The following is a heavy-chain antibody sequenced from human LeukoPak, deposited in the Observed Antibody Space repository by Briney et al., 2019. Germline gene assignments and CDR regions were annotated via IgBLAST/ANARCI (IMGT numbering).Heavy chain of an antibody. Sequence: SETLSLTCTVSGGSISSYYWSWIRQPPGKGLEWIGYIYTSGSTNYNPSLKSRVTISVDTPKNQFSLKLSSVTAADTAVYYCARPPEGGNSVTGIDYWGQGTLVTVSS. CDR1: GGSISSYY. CDR3: ARPPEGGNSVTGIDY. J-gene: IGHJ4*02. V-gene: IGHV4-4*09. D-gene: IGHD4-23*01. CDR2: IYTSGST.